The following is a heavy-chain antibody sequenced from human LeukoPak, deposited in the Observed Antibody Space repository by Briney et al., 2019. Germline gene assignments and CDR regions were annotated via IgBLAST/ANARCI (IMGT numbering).Heavy chain of an antibody. CDR1: GFTLSNYG. V-gene: IGHV3-30*03. CDR2: VSYDGTNK. J-gene: IGHJ3*02. CDR3: ARGTEDYGGSPDATIRRPFAI. Sequence: GGSLRLSCAASGFTLSNYGMHWVRQAPGKGLEWVAVVSYDGTNKYYADSVKGRFTISRDNSKNTLYLQMNSLRAEDTAVHYCARGTEDYGGSPDATIRRPFAIWGQGTMVTVST. D-gene: IGHD4-23*01.